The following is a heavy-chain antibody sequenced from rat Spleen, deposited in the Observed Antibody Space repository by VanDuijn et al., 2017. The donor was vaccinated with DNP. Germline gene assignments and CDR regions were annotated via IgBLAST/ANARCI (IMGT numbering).Heavy chain of an antibody. J-gene: IGHJ1*01. V-gene: IGHV3-1*01. Sequence: EVQLQESGPGPVKPSQSLSLTCSVTGYSITSNYWAWIRKFPGNEMEWMGYINYSGSTSYNPSLRSRISITRDTSKNHFFLQLNSVATEDTATYYCARGRPSWELYWYFDFWGPGTMVTVSS. CDR2: INYSGST. CDR3: ARGRPSWELYWYFDF. CDR1: GYSITSNY. D-gene: IGHD5-1*01.